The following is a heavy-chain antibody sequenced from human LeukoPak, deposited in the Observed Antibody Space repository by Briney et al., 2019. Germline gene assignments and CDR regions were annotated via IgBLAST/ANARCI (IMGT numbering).Heavy chain of an antibody. Sequence: SETLSLTCTVFGYSISSGHYWGWIRQPPGKGLEWVATIYHSGSTYYNPSLKSRVTISVYTSKNQFSLKLSSVTAADTAVYYCARDYGGPSSPYFDYWGQGTLVTVSS. CDR2: IYHSGST. D-gene: IGHD4-23*01. J-gene: IGHJ4*02. V-gene: IGHV4-38-2*02. CDR1: GYSISSGHY. CDR3: ARDYGGPSSPYFDY.